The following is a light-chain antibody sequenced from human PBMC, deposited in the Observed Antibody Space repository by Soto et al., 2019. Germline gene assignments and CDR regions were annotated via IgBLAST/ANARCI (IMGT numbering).Light chain of an antibody. V-gene: IGKV1-17*01. CDR3: QQRSNWPRT. J-gene: IGKJ2*01. Sequence: DIQMTQSPSSLSASVGDRVTITCRASQGIGNDLGWFQQKPGKAPKRLIYAASSLQSGVPSRFSGSRSGTEFKLRISSLQPEALAVYDCQQRSNWPRTFGQGTKLEIK. CDR2: AAS. CDR1: QGIGND.